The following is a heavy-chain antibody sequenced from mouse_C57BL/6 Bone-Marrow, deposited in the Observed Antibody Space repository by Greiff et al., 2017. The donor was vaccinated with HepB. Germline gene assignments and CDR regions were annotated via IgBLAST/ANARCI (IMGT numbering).Heavy chain of an antibody. CDR3: ARSRAVVAACFDY. D-gene: IGHD1-1*01. J-gene: IGHJ2*01. CDR1: GYTFTDYN. V-gene: IGHV1-18*01. CDR2: INPNNGGT. Sequence: VQLQQSGPELVKPGASVKIPCKASGYTFTDYNMDWVKQSHGKSLEWIGDINPNNGGTIYNQKFKGKATLTVDKSSSTAYMELRSLTSEDTAVYYGARSRAVVAACFDYWGQGTTLTVSS.